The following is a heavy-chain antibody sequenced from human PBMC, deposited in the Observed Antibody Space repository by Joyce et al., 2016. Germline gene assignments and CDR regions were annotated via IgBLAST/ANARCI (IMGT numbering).Heavy chain of an antibody. CDR1: YRLSNKNV. J-gene: IGHJ3*01. CDR3: ARAKTVVVAYTLRDGFDV. D-gene: IGHD2-15*01. CDR2: IGASGGGR. V-gene: IGHV3-23*04. Sequence: QLEESGGTLVHPGGSRRFSCKFSYRLSNKNVVACVRLAPGKGLEWVSAIGASGGGRYYADSVKGRFTVSRDNSKNMMYLEMTSLQIEDTAVYYCARAKTVVVAYTLRDGFDVWGQGTQVAVSS.